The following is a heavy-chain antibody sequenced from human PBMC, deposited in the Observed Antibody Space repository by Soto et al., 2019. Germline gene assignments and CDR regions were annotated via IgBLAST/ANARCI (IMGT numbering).Heavy chain of an antibody. D-gene: IGHD4-17*01. J-gene: IGHJ4*02. CDR1: GFTFSSYA. V-gene: IGHV3-30-3*01. CDR3: ASSTTVVPPFDY. CDR2: ISYDGSNK. Sequence: QVQLVESGGGVVQPGRSLRLSCAASGFTFSSYAMHWVRQAPGKGLEWVAVISYDGSNKYYADPVKGRFTISRDNSKNTLYLQMNSLRAEDTAVYYCASSTTVVPPFDYWGQGTLVTVSS.